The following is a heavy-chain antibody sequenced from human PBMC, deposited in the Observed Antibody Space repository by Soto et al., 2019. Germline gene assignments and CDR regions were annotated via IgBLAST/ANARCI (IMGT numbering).Heavy chain of an antibody. CDR3: ASYYYGSGSYLDYYYYGMDV. Sequence: PGGSLRLSCAASGFTFSSYSMNWVRQAPGKGLEWVSYISSSSSTIYYADSVKGRFTISRDNAKNTLYLQMNSLRAEDTAVYYWASYYYGSGSYLDYYYYGMDVWGQGTTVTVSS. J-gene: IGHJ6*02. CDR2: ISSSSSTI. V-gene: IGHV3-48*01. CDR1: GFTFSSYS. D-gene: IGHD3-10*01.